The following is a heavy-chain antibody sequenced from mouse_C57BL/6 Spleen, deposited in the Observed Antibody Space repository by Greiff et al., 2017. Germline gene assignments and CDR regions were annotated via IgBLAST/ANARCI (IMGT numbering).Heavy chain of an antibody. J-gene: IGHJ2*01. Sequence: QVQLQQPGAELVKPGASVKLSCKASGYTFTSYWMQWVKQRPGQGLEWIGEIDPSDSYTNYNQKFKGKATLTVDPSSSTAYMQLSSLTSEDSAVYYCARGGVYYDYDEGDYWGQGTTLTVSS. CDR1: GYTFTSYW. D-gene: IGHD2-4*01. CDR2: IDPSDSYT. V-gene: IGHV1-50*01. CDR3: ARGGVYYDYDEGDY.